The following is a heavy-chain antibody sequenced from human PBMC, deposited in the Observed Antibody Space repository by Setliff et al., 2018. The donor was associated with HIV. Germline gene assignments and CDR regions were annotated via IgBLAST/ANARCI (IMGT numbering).Heavy chain of an antibody. V-gene: IGHV3-23*01. D-gene: IGHD3-3*01. CDR1: GFTFTSYA. Sequence: PGGSLRLSCAASGFTFTSYAMNWVRQAPGKGLEWVSSISGSGSTTYYADSVKGRLTISRDNSKNSLYLQMNSLRVEDTAVYYCARDYLYYNLYNGSPVYGMDVWGQGTTVTVSS. CDR2: ISGSGSTT. CDR3: ARDYLYYNLYNGSPVYGMDV. J-gene: IGHJ6*02.